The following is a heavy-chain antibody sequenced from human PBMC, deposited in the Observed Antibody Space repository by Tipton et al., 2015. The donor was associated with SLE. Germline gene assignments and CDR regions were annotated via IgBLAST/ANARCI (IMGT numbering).Heavy chain of an antibody. CDR1: GFSFSSYS. CDR3: AKEGGHRKPLDY. J-gene: IGHJ4*02. CDR2: ISSSGSYT. Sequence: SLRLSCAASGFSFSSYSMKWVRQAPGKGLEWVSSISSSGSYTYYADSLKGRFTISRDNARNSLYLQMNSLRAEDTAVYYCAKEGGHRKPLDYWGQGTLVTVSS. D-gene: IGHD1-14*01. V-gene: IGHV3-21*04.